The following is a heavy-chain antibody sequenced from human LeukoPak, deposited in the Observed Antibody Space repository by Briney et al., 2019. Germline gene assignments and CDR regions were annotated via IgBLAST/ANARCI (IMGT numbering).Heavy chain of an antibody. V-gene: IGHV3-11*01. D-gene: IGHD5-18*01. J-gene: IGHJ4*02. Sequence: PGGSLRLSCAASGFTFSDYYMSWIRQAPGKGLEWVSYISSSGSTVYYADSVKGRFTISRDNAKNSLYLQMNSLRAEDTAVYFCARGYIYGYSFDYWGQGTLVTVSS. CDR1: GFTFSDYY. CDR3: ARGYIYGYSFDY. CDR2: ISSSGSTV.